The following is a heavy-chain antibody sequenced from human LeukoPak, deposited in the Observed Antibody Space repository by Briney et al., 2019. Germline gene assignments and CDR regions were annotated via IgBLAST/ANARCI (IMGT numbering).Heavy chain of an antibody. D-gene: IGHD6-13*01. V-gene: IGHV4-4*07. CDR2: IYTSGST. CDR3: AREVSSSWYSWFDP. J-gene: IGHJ5*02. Sequence: PSETLSLTCTVSGGSISSYYWSWIWQPAGKGLEWIGRIYTSGSTNYNPSLKSRVTMSVDTSKNQFSLKLSSVTAADTAVYYCAREVSSSWYSWFDPWGQGTLVTVSS. CDR1: GGSISSYY.